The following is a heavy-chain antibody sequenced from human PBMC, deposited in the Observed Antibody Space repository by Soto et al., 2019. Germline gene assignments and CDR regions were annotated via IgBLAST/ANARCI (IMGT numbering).Heavy chain of an antibody. CDR2: IIPSLGIA. CDR1: GGTFSSYT. D-gene: IGHD5-12*01. CDR3: ARGLREVATITGDAFDI. Sequence: QVQLVQSGAEVKKPGSSVKVSCKASGGTFSSYTISWVRQAPGQGLEWMGRIIPSLGIANYAQKFQGRVTITADKATSTDYMELSSLKSEDTAVYYCARGLREVATITGDAFDIWGQGTMVTVSS. J-gene: IGHJ3*02. V-gene: IGHV1-69*02.